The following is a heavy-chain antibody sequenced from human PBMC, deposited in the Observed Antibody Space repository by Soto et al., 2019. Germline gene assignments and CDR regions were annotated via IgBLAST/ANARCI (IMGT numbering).Heavy chain of an antibody. D-gene: IGHD3-10*01. CDR3: ARTAITMVRGVLKYFDY. J-gene: IGHJ4*02. CDR2: ISSSGSTI. V-gene: IGHV3-48*03. CDR1: GFTFSSYE. Sequence: LRLSCAASGFTFSSYEMNWVRQAPGKGLEWVSYISSSGSTIYYADSVKGRFTISRDNAKNSLYLQMNSLRAEDRAVYYCARTAITMVRGVLKYFDYWGQGTLVTVCS.